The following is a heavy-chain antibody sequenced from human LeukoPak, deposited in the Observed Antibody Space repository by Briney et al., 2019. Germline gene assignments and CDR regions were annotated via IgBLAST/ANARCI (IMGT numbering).Heavy chain of an antibody. CDR3: AKDRWELPRDYFDY. CDR2: ISSSGSTI. Sequence: TGGSLRLSCAASGFTFSSYEMNWVRQAPGKGLEWVSYISSSGSTIYYADSVKGRFTISRDNAKNSLYLQMNSLRAEDTALYYCAKDRWELPRDYFDYWGQGTLVTVSS. CDR1: GFTFSSYE. J-gene: IGHJ4*02. V-gene: IGHV3-48*03. D-gene: IGHD1-26*01.